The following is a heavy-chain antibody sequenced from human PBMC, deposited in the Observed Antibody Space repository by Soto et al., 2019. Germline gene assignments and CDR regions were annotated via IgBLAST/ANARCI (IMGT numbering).Heavy chain of an antibody. CDR1: GFTFDDCS. CDR3: VQGRYPTMASPLDH. V-gene: IGHV3-9*01. J-gene: IGHJ5*02. D-gene: IGHD5-12*01. CDR2: ISWDSGTI. Sequence: EVQLVESGGGLVQPGKSLRLCCVASGFTFDDCSMHWVRQAPGKGLEWVSGISWDSGTIGYADSVKGRLSISRDGAKNSLYLQMNSLRVEDAPLHYCVQGRYPTMASPLDHWGQGTLVTVSP.